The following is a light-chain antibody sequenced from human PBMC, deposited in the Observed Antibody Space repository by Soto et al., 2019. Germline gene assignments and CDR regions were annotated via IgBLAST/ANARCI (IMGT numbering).Light chain of an antibody. CDR2: EAS. CDR3: SLYTSENTYV. Sequence: LTQPPSVSWSPGQSVTISCTGTSTDFVSYNRVSWYQQPPGTAPKLIIYEASNRPSGVPDRFSGSKSGNTASLTISGLQAADEADYYCSLYTSENTYVFGTGTKVTVL. J-gene: IGLJ1*01. CDR1: STDFVSYNR. V-gene: IGLV2-18*01.